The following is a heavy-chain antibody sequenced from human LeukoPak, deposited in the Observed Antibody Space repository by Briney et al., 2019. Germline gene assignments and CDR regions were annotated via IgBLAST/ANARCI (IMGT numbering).Heavy chain of an antibody. J-gene: IGHJ4*02. CDR2: ISSSSSYI. V-gene: IGHV3-21*01. CDR1: GFTFSSYS. CDR3: ARDDSAVTRAYYFDY. Sequence: AGGSLRLSCAASGFTFSSYSMNWVRQAPGKGLEWVSSISSSSSYIYYADSVKGRFTISGDNAKNSLYLQMNSLRAEDTAVYYCARDDSAVTRAYYFDYWGQGTLVTVSS. D-gene: IGHD3-22*01.